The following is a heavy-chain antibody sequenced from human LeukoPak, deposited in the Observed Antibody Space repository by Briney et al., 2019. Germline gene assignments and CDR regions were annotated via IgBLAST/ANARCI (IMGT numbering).Heavy chain of an antibody. D-gene: IGHD2-2*01. CDR2: ICGSGGST. Sequence: PGGSLRLSCAVSGFTLSSYAMRWVRQAPWKGLEWVSAICGSGGSTYYADSVKGRFTISRDNSKSTRYLQMNSLIAEVTAVYYCAKEGTSDWGQGTLVTVSS. V-gene: IGHV3-23*01. CDR1: GFTLSSYA. J-gene: IGHJ4*02. CDR3: AKEGTSD.